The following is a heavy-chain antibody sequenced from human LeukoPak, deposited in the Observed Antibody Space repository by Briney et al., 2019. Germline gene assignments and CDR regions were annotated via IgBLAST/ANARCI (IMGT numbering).Heavy chain of an antibody. CDR3: ARDLEASRDGYYYYGMDV. V-gene: IGHV1-18*01. CDR2: ISAYNGNT. D-gene: IGHD2-2*01. Sequence: ASVKVSCKASGYTFTSYGISWVRQAPGQGLEWMGWISAYNGNTNYAQKLQGRVTMTTDTSTSTAYMELRSLRSDDTAVYYCARDLEASRDGYYYYGMDVWSQGTTVTVSS. CDR1: GYTFTSYG. J-gene: IGHJ6*02.